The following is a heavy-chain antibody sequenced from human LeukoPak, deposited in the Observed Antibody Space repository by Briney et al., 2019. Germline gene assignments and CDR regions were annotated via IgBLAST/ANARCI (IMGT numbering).Heavy chain of an antibody. V-gene: IGHV1-18*01. CDR2: ISAYNGNT. CDR1: GYTFTSYG. D-gene: IGHD3-22*01. Sequence: ASVKVSCKASGYTFTSYGISWVRQAPGQGLEWMGWISAYNGNTNYAQKLQGRVTMTTDTSTSTAYMELRSLRSDDTAVYYCARRPVAYYDSSGYCDYWGQGTLVTVSS. CDR3: ARRPVAYYDSSGYCDY. J-gene: IGHJ4*02.